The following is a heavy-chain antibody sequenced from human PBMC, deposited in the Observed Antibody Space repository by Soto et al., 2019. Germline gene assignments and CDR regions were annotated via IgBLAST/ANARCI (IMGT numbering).Heavy chain of an antibody. J-gene: IGHJ4*02. D-gene: IGHD3-10*01. CDR2: IYSSGST. Sequence: QVQLQESGPGLVKPSETLSLTCTVSGGSVSSGSYYWSWIRQPPGKGLEWIGYIYSSGSTNYNPALKSRVTISVDPSKNMSSLKLSSVTAADTAVYYCARADYGSGSPGFDYWGQGTLVTVSS. V-gene: IGHV4-61*01. CDR3: ARADYGSGSPGFDY. CDR1: GGSVSSGSYY.